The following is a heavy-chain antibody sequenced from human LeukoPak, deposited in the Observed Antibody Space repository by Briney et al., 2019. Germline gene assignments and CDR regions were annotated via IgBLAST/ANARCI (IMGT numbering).Heavy chain of an antibody. V-gene: IGHV1-18*01. CDR3: ARGDYDILTGPDY. CDR1: GYTFTSYG. D-gene: IGHD3-9*01. J-gene: IGHJ4*02. CDR2: ISVYNGNT. Sequence: GASVKVSCKASGYTFTSYGISWVRQAPGQGLEWMGWISVYNGNTNYAQKFQGRVTMNTDTMTTDTSTSTAYMELRSLRSDDTAVYYCARGDYDILTGPDYWGQGTLVTVSS.